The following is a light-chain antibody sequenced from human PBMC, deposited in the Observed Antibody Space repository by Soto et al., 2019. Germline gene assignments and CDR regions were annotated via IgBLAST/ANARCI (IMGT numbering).Light chain of an antibody. V-gene: IGKV3-20*01. J-gene: IGKJ2*01. CDR3: QQYGSSPYT. CDR1: QSVSSSY. CDR2: GAS. Sequence: EIVLTQSPGTLSLSPGERATLFCRASQSVSSSYLAWYQQKPGQAPRLLIYGASSRATGIPDRFSGSGSGPAFTLTISRLEPEDFAVYSCQQYGSSPYTFGQGTKLEIK.